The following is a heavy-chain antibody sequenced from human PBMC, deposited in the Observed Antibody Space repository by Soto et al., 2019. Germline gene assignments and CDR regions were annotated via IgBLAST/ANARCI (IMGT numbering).Heavy chain of an antibody. CDR2: ISAYNGNR. J-gene: IGHJ4*02. Sequence: QVQLVQSGGEVKKPGASVKVSCKASGYTCTIYGISWVRQAPGQGLEWMGWISAYNGNRNYAQSLQGRVTLTTDTSTRTAYMELRSLIFDDTAVYYCARGGTGAFSSGRYDYWGQGTLVTVSS. CDR3: ARGGTGAFSSGRYDY. D-gene: IGHD6-19*01. V-gene: IGHV1-18*04. CDR1: GYTCTIYG.